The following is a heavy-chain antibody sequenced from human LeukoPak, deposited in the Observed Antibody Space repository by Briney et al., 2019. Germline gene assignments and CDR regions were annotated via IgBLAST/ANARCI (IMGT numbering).Heavy chain of an antibody. CDR1: GYTFTSYY. CDR3: ARDRTLRWLTGLGAFDI. D-gene: IGHD4-17*01. Sequence: ASVKVSCKASGYTFTSYYMHWVRQAPGQGLEWMGIINPSGGSTSYAQKFQGRVTTTRDTSTSTVYMELSSLRSEDTAVYYCARDRTLRWLTGLGAFDIWGQGTMVTVSS. J-gene: IGHJ3*02. V-gene: IGHV1-46*01. CDR2: INPSGGST.